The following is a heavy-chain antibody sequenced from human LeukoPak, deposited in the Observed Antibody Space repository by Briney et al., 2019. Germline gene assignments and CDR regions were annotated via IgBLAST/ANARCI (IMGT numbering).Heavy chain of an antibody. Sequence: GGSLRLSCAASGFTFSDCWMSWLRQAPGKGLEWVANIKQDGSEQYYVDSVKGRFTISRDNAKNSLYLQMNSLRAEDTAVYYCAREKERWDSSGYCRGGFDYWGQGTLVTVSS. D-gene: IGHD3-22*01. CDR2: IKQDGSEQ. CDR1: GFTFSDCW. V-gene: IGHV3-7*01. J-gene: IGHJ4*02. CDR3: AREKERWDSSGYCRGGFDY.